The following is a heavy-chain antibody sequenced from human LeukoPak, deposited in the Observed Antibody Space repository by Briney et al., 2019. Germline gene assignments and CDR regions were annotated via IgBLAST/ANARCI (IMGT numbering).Heavy chain of an antibody. J-gene: IGHJ4*02. CDR1: GFTFSSYG. D-gene: IGHD3-22*01. Sequence: GGSLRLSCAASGFTFSSYGMHWVRQAPGKGLEWVAVISYDGSNKYYADSVKGRFTISRDNSKNTLYLQMNSLRAEDTAVYYCARALFNYDSSGLTYWGQGTLVTVSS. V-gene: IGHV3-30*03. CDR2: ISYDGSNK. CDR3: ARALFNYDSSGLTY.